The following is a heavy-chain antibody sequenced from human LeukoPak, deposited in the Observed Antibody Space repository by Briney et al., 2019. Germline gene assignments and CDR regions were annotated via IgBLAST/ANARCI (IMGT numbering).Heavy chain of an antibody. V-gene: IGHV4-59*01. CDR3: AREARLLWFGEFAGVFDY. Sequence: PSETPSLTCTVSGGSISSYYWSWIRQPPGKGLEWIGYIYYSGSTNYNPSLKSRVTISVDTSKNQFSLKLSSVTAADTAVYYCAREARLLWFGEFAGVFDYWGQGTLVTVSS. D-gene: IGHD3-10*01. CDR1: GGSISSYY. J-gene: IGHJ4*02. CDR2: IYYSGST.